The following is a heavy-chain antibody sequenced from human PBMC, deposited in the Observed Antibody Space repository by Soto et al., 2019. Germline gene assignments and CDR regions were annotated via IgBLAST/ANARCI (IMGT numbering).Heavy chain of an antibody. CDR2: ISAYNGNT. J-gene: IGHJ4*02. V-gene: IGHV1-18*01. Sequence: ASVKVSCKASGYTFTSYGISWVRQAPGQGLEWMGWISAYNGNTNYAQKLQGRVTMTTDTSTSTAYMELRSLRSDDTAVYYCARVADFWSGYSQIDYWGQGTLVTVSS. D-gene: IGHD3-3*01. CDR3: ARVADFWSGYSQIDY. CDR1: GYTFTSYG.